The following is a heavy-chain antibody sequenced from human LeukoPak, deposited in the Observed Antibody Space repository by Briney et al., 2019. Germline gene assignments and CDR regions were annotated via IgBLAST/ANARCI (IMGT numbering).Heavy chain of an antibody. CDR1: GITFSGYS. J-gene: IGHJ4*02. D-gene: IGHD5-18*01. CDR3: ASDTVDTAVGIDY. V-gene: IGHV3-48*02. Sequence: PGGSLRLSCVVSGITFSGYSMIWVRQAPGKGLEWLSFMTTSGNTIFYAESVKDRFTISRDNAKKSLYLQMNGLRDEDTAVYYCASDTVDTAVGIDYWGQGTLVTVSS. CDR2: MTTSGNTI.